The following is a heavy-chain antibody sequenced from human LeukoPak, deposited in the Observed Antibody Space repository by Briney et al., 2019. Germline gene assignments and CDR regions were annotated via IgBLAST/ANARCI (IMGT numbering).Heavy chain of an antibody. V-gene: IGHV1-18*01. J-gene: IGHJ3*02. D-gene: IGHD3-16*01. CDR3: AREGDPMHAFDI. CDR1: GYTFTSYG. Sequence: ASVKVCCKASGYTFTSYGISWVRQAPGQGLVWMGWISAYNGNTNYAQKLQGRVTMTTDTSTSTAYMELRSLRSDDTAVYYCAREGDPMHAFDIWGQGTMVTVSS. CDR2: ISAYNGNT.